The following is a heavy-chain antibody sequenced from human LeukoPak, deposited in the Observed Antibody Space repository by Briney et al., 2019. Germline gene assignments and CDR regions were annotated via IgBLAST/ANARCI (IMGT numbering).Heavy chain of an antibody. V-gene: IGHV3-7*01. CDR2: IKQDGSEK. CDR1: GFTFSSYW. D-gene: IGHD3-22*01. Sequence: GGSLRLSCAASGFTFSSYWMSWVRQAPGKGLEWVANIKQDGSEKYYVDSVKGRFTISRDNAKNSLYLQMNSLRAEGTAVYYCARDSDYYDSNSLDYWGQGTLVTVSS. CDR3: ARDSDYYDSNSLDY. J-gene: IGHJ4*02.